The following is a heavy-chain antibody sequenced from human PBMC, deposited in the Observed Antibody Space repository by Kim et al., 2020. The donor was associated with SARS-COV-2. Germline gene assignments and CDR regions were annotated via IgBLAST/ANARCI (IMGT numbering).Heavy chain of an antibody. J-gene: IGHJ4*02. V-gene: IGHV3-23*01. CDR3: AKDARALG. CDR2: GGST. Sequence: GGSTNYAGSVKGRFTISRDNSKNTLYLQMNSLRAEDTAVYYCAKDARALGWGQGTLVTVSS. D-gene: IGHD3-16*01.